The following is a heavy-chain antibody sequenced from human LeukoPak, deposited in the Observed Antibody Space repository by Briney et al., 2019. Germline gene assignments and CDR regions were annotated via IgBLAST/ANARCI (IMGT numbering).Heavy chain of an antibody. J-gene: IGHJ4*02. CDR2: IKQDRSEK. CDR3: ARSRGSYPFDY. V-gene: IGHV3-7*01. D-gene: IGHD1-26*01. Sequence: GGPLRLSCAASGFTFTNYWKSWVRQAPGKGLEFVAQIKQDRSEKYYVDSVKGRLTLSRDNAKNTLYLQMNSLRAEDTAVYYWARSRGSYPFDYWGQGTLVTVSS. CDR1: GFTFTNYW.